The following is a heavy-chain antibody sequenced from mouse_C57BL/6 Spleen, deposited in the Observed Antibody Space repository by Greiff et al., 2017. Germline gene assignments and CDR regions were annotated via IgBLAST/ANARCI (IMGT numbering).Heavy chain of an antibody. Sequence: EVQLQESGPGLAKPSQTLSLTCSVTGYSITSDYWNWIRKFPGNKLEYLGYISYSGSTYYNPSLKSRISITRDTSKNQYYLQLNSVTTEDTATYYCARYRDYGSSYWYFDVWGTGTTVTVSS. J-gene: IGHJ1*03. CDR1: GYSITSDY. CDR3: ARYRDYGSSYWYFDV. V-gene: IGHV3-8*01. D-gene: IGHD1-1*01. CDR2: ISYSGST.